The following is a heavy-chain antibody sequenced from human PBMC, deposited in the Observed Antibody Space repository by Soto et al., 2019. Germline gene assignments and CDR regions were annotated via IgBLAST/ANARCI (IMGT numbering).Heavy chain of an antibody. CDR2: ISGSGGST. V-gene: IGHV3-23*01. J-gene: IGHJ4*02. Sequence: GGSLRLSCAASGFTFSSYAMSWVRQAPGKGLKWVSAISGSGGSTYYADSVKGRFTISRDNSKSTLYLQMNSLRAEDTAVYYCANIPVSRGAYYYDSSGYSWGQGTLVTVSS. D-gene: IGHD3-22*01. CDR1: GFTFSSYA. CDR3: ANIPVSRGAYYYDSSGYS.